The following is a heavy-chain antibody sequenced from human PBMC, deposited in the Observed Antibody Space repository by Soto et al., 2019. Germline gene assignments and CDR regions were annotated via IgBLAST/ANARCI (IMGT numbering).Heavy chain of an antibody. CDR1: GFTCSSYA. CDR2: ISGSGGST. J-gene: IGHJ4*02. CDR3: AKGPPIVVVPAASPYFDY. D-gene: IGHD2-2*01. V-gene: IGHV3-23*01. Sequence: LRLSCAASGFTCSSYAMSWVRQAPGKGLEWVSAISGSGGSTYYADSVKGRFTISRDNSKNTLYLQMNSLRAEDTAVYYCAKGPPIVVVPAASPYFDYWGQGTLVTVSS.